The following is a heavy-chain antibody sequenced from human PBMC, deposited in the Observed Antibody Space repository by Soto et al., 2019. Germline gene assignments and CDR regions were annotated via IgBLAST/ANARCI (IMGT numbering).Heavy chain of an antibody. J-gene: IGHJ6*02. V-gene: IGHV1-18*01. Sequence: QVQLVQSGAEVKKPGASVKVSCKASGYTFTSYGISWVRQAPGQGLEWMGWISAYNGNTNYAQKLQGRVTMTTDTPTSTAYMELRSLRSDDTAVYYCARAAGYCSGGSCYSYYYYGMDVWGQGTTVTVSS. CDR1: GYTFTSYG. CDR3: ARAAGYCSGGSCYSYYYYGMDV. CDR2: ISAYNGNT. D-gene: IGHD2-15*01.